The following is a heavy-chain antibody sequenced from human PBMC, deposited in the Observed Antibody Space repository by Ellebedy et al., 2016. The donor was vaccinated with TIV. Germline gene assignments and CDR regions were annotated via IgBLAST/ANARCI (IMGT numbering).Heavy chain of an antibody. V-gene: IGHV3-30*18. CDR2: ISYDGSNK. J-gene: IGHJ4*02. CDR1: GFTFSSYA. CDR3: AKDLHYWSAADY. Sequence: GGSLRLSCAASGFTFSSYAMHWVRQAPGKGLEWVAVISYDGSNKYYADSVKGRFTISRDNSKNTLYLQMNSLRAEDTAVYYCAKDLHYWSAADYWGQGTLVTVSS. D-gene: IGHD3-3*02.